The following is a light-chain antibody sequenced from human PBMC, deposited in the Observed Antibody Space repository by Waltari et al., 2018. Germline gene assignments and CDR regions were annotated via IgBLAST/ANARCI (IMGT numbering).Light chain of an antibody. J-gene: IGLJ1*01. CDR3: QAWDNSLEV. CDR1: ALCERY. V-gene: IGLV3-1*01. Sequence: SYEWTQAPSVSVSPGPPAIITCSGHALCERYAAWYQQKAGQSPVLLIYQDNKRPSGIPERFSGSNSGNTATLTISGTQTMDEADYYCQAWDNSLEVFGPGTKVTVL. CDR2: QDN.